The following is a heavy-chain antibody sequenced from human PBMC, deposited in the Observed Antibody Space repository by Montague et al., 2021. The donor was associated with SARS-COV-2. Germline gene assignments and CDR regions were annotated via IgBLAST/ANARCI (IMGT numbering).Heavy chain of an antibody. V-gene: IGHV3-20*04. Sequence: SLRLSCAASGFTFTDYTMNWVRQVPGKGLEWVSGINWKGGDTGYADSVKGRLTISRDNAKNSLYLQMNSLRDEDTAFYYCARVREVATIDYWGQGTLVTVSS. CDR1: GFTFTDYT. D-gene: IGHD2-15*01. CDR2: INWKGGDT. CDR3: ARVREVATIDY. J-gene: IGHJ4*02.